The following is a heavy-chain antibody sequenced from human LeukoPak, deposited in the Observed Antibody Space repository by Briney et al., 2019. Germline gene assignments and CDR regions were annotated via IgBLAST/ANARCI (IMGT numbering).Heavy chain of an antibody. D-gene: IGHD6-19*01. CDR1: GFTFSSYG. Sequence: PGGSLRLSCAASGFTFSSYGMHWVRQAPGKGLEWVAVISYDGSNKYYADSVKGRFTISRDNSKNTLYLQMNSLRAEDTAVYYCAKGGSGWLWYFDLWGRGTLVTVSS. CDR3: AKGGSGWLWYFDL. CDR2: ISYDGSNK. V-gene: IGHV3-30*18. J-gene: IGHJ2*01.